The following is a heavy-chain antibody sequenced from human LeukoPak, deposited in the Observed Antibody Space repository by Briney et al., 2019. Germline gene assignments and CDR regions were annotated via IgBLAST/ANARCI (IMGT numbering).Heavy chain of an antibody. Sequence: PGTSLRLSCAASGFSFSSFAMHWVRQAPGKGLQWVAVISSDGSDKYYADSVKGRFTISRDNSKNTLYLQMNSLRAEDTAVYYCAKDRDIAAAGYYFDYWGQGTLVTVSS. V-gene: IGHV3-30*04. CDR2: ISSDGSDK. D-gene: IGHD6-13*01. J-gene: IGHJ4*02. CDR3: AKDRDIAAAGYYFDY. CDR1: GFSFSSFA.